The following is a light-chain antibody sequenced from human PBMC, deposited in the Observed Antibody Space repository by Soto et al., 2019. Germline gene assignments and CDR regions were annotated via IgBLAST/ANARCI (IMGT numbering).Light chain of an antibody. V-gene: IGLV2-14*01. CDR2: DVS. J-gene: IGLJ1*01. CDR1: SSDVGGYNY. CDR3: SSYTRSSARG. Sequence: QSALTQPASVSGSPGQSITISCTGTSSDVGGYNYVSWYQQHQGKAPKLMIYDVSNRPSGVSNRCSGSKSGNTASLTISGLQAEDDADYYCSSYTRSSARGIGNGTKVTVL.